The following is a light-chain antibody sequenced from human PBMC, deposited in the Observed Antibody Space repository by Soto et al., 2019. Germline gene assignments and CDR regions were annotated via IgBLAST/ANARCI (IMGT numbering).Light chain of an antibody. CDR2: DAS. Sequence: EIVLTQSPATLSLSPGERATLSCRASQSVSSYLAWYQQKPGQAPRLLIYDASNRATGIPARFSGSGSGTGFTLTITSLEPEDFAVYFCQRRSSWPLITFGQGTRLDIK. CDR1: QSVSSY. CDR3: QRRSSWPLIT. J-gene: IGKJ5*01. V-gene: IGKV3-11*01.